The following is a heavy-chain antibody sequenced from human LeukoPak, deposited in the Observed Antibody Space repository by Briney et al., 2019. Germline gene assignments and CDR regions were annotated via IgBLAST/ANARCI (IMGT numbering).Heavy chain of an antibody. J-gene: IGHJ6*04. Sequence: GASVRVSCAASGVTFSSYAMSWVRQAPGQGLEWVGGIIAICGTANYAQNVQGRVTITADKSTSTVYMELSSLRSEDTAVYYCARPYCSGCSCSPGVYGMYVCDKETTVTVPA. V-gene: IGHV1-69*06. CDR3: ARPYCSGCSCSPGVYGMYV. CDR1: GVTFSSYA. D-gene: IGHD2-15*01. CDR2: IIAICGTA.